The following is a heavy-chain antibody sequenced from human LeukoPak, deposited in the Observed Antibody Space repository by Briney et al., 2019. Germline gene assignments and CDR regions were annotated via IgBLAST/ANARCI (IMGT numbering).Heavy chain of an antibody. V-gene: IGHV3-15*01. D-gene: IGHD3-10*01. CDR2: VKSKADDGTT. Sequence: GGSLRLSCAASGFSFTNTWMSWVRHAPGKGLEWVGRVKSKADDGTTDYAAPVQGRFTISRDDSKNTLSLQMNSLKTEDTAVYYCATEGGSGSYYGDDAFDMWGQGTMVTVSS. CDR3: ATEGGSGSYYGDDAFDM. CDR1: GFSFTNTW. J-gene: IGHJ3*02.